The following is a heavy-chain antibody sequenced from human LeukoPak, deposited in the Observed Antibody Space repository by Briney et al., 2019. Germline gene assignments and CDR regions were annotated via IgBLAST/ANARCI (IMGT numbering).Heavy chain of an antibody. D-gene: IGHD2-2*01. Sequence: ASVKVSCKASGYRFTTYGISWVRQAPGQGLEWMAWINVYSGSTEYKADLQGRLTVATETSTTTAYMGLRSLRSDDTAVYYCVFGECSSTSCYPRRDYWGHGTLVTVSS. CDR1: GYRFTTYG. CDR3: VFGECSSTSCYPRRDY. CDR2: INVYSGST. V-gene: IGHV1-18*01. J-gene: IGHJ4*01.